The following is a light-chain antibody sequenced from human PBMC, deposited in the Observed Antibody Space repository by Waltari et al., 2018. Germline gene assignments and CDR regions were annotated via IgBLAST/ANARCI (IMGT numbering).Light chain of an antibody. Sequence: NQSPSTLSASVGDRVTITCRASQSISSWLAWYQQKPGQAPRLLIYSASSRIPGIPDRFTGSGSGTDFALTISRLEPADFAVYYCQQCAGSPFTFGQGTKLEIK. V-gene: IGKV3-20*01. J-gene: IGKJ2*01. CDR2: SAS. CDR3: QQCAGSPFT. CDR1: QSISSW.